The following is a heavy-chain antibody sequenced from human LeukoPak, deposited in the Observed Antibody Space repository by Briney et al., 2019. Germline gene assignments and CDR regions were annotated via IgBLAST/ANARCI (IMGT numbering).Heavy chain of an antibody. D-gene: IGHD4-23*01. CDR3: ARLSTVVTFDY. CDR2: IKEDGSVN. V-gene: IGHV3-7*01. Sequence: GGSLRLSCAASGFTFGTYWMSWVRQAPGKGLEWVANIKEDGSVNAYVDSVKGRFTVSRDNAKNSLDLQMHSLRVEDAPVYYCARLSTVVTFDYWGQGTLVTVSS. CDR1: GFTFGTYW. J-gene: IGHJ4*02.